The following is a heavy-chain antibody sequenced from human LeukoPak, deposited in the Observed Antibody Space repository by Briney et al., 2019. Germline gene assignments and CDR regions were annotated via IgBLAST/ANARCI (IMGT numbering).Heavy chain of an antibody. CDR3: ARAGHFMDTEYFQH. CDR2: ISYSGTAI. D-gene: IGHD5-18*01. J-gene: IGHJ1*01. CDR1: GFTFSSYE. Sequence: QAGGSLRLSCAACGFTFSSYEMNWVRQAPGKGLEWVSYISYSGTAIYYADSVKGRFTISRDNAKSSLYLQLNSLRAEDTAVYYCARAGHFMDTEYFQHWGQGTLVTVSS. V-gene: IGHV3-48*03.